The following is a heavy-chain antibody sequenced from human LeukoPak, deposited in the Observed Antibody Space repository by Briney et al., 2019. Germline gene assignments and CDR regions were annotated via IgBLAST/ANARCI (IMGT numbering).Heavy chain of an antibody. J-gene: IGHJ5*02. D-gene: IGHD1-26*01. CDR3: ARGNSGSHGP. V-gene: IGHV1-69*04. CDR2: IIPILGIA. CDR1: GGTFSSYA. Sequence: SVKVSRKASGGTFSSYAISWVRQAPGQGLEWMGRIIPILGIANYAQKFQGRVTITADKSTSTAYMELSSLRSEDTAVYYCARGNSGSHGPWGQGTLVTVSS.